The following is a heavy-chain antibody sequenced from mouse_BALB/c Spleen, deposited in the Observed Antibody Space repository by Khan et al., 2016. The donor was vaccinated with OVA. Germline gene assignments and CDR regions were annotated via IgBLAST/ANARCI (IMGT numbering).Heavy chain of an antibody. J-gene: IGHJ4*01. CDR1: GYSITRDYA. Sequence: EVQLQESGPGLVKPSQSLSLTCTVTGYSITRDYAWNWIRQLPGNKQEWMGYITNSGSTNYNPSLKSRISITRDTSKNQFFLQLNSVTTEDTSTYYCASELGRYYAMDYWGQGTSVTVSS. CDR2: ITNSGST. CDR3: ASELGRYYAMDY. V-gene: IGHV3-2*02. D-gene: IGHD4-1*01.